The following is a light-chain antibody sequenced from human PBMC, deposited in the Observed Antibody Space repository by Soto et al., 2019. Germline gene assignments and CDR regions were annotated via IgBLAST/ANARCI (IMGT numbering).Light chain of an antibody. V-gene: IGKV1-9*01. CDR3: QQLNSYPWT. Sequence: DIPLTQSPSFLSASIGDRVTLTCRASQGISSYLAWYQQKPGKVPKLLIYAASTLQSGVPSRFSGSGSGTEFTLTISSLQPEDFATYYCQQLNSYPWTFGQGTKVEIK. J-gene: IGKJ1*01. CDR1: QGISSY. CDR2: AAS.